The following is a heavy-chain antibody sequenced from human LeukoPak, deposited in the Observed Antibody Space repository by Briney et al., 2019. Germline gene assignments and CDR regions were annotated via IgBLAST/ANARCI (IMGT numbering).Heavy chain of an antibody. CDR1: GFIFNHYG. CDR2: IWRDGNNK. CDR3: AKGDVAEAGTLGFDY. D-gene: IGHD6-13*01. Sequence: GGSLRLSCAASGFIFNHYGMHWVRQAPGKGLEWVAVIWRDGNNKYYADSVKGRFTISRDNSQNTLSLQMNNLGAEDTAVYYCAKGDVAEAGTLGFDYWGQGTLVTVSS. V-gene: IGHV3-33*06. J-gene: IGHJ4*02.